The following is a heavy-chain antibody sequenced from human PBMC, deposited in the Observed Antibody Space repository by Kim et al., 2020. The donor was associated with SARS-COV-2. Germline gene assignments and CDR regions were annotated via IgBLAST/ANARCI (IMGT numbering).Heavy chain of an antibody. V-gene: IGHV3-33*01. Sequence: GGSLRLSCAASRFPFSAYGIHWVRQAPGNGLEWVALIWYDGSNVYYSDSVKGRFTVSRDNSKSTVYLQMNTLRAEDTAIYYCARDRLGSVTFYNLNFDYWGQGTLVTVSP. CDR2: IWYDGSNV. CDR1: RFPFSAYG. CDR3: ARDRLGSVTFYNLNFDY. J-gene: IGHJ4*02. D-gene: IGHD3-10*01.